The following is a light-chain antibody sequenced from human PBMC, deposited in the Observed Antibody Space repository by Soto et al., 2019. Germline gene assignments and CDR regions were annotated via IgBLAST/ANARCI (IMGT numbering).Light chain of an antibody. CDR1: STDLRGYKF. CDR3: TSYTTSYTPPD. V-gene: IGLV2-14*03. Sequence: QSALTQPASVSGSPGQSVTVSCTGTSTDLRGYKFVSWYQQHPGKAPKLVIFDVDNRPSGVSHRFSGSKSGNTASLTISGLQTEDEADYFCTSYTTSYTPPDFGSGTKVTVL. J-gene: IGLJ1*01. CDR2: DVD.